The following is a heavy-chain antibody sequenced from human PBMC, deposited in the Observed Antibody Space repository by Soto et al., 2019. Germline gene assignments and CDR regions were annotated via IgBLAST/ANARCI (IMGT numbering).Heavy chain of an antibody. CDR2: ISYDGSNK. CDR3: AKDRARYCGGGSCYSIFDY. Sequence: LRLSCAASGFTFSSYGMHWARQAPGKGLEWVAVISYDGSNKYYEDSVKGRFTISRDNSKNTLYLQMNSLRAEDTAVYYCAKDRARYCGGGSCYSIFDYWGQGTLVTVSS. V-gene: IGHV3-30*18. CDR1: GFTFSSYG. D-gene: IGHD2-15*01. J-gene: IGHJ4*02.